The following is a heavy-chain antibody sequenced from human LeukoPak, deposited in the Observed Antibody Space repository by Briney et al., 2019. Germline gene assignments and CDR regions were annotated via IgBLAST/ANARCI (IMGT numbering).Heavy chain of an antibody. CDR3: AGNHAPFRLDV. CDR2: IYYSGST. Sequence: SETLSLTCTVSGGSIGSYYGTWIRQPPGKGLECIGYIYYSGSTNYNPSLKSRVTISIDPSKNQFSLKPSSVTGADTAVYYWAGNHAPFRLDVWGQGTTVTVSS. D-gene: IGHD1-14*01. V-gene: IGHV4-59*01. J-gene: IGHJ6*02. CDR1: GGSIGSYY.